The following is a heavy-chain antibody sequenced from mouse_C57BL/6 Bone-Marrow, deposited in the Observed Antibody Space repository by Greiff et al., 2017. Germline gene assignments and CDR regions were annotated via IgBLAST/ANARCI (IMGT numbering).Heavy chain of an antibody. CDR3: AREATTVVADRYFEV. V-gene: IGHV3-8*01. J-gene: IGHJ1*03. CDR2: ISYSGST. CDR1: GYSITSDY. Sequence: EVQLVESGPGLAKPSQSLSLTCSVTGYSITSDYWNWIRKFPGKKLEYMGYISYSGSTYYNPSLKSPISITRDTSKNQYYLQLNSVTTEDTATYYGAREATTVVADRYFEVWGTRTTVTVST. D-gene: IGHD1-1*01.